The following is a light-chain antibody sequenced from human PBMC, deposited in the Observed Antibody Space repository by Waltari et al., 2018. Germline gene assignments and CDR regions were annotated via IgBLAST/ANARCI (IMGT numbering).Light chain of an antibody. J-gene: IGLJ2*01. V-gene: IGLV2-8*01. CDR2: GVT. Sequence: QSALTQPPPASGAPGPSVTISSPAPSSARTSNSVSWYQQHPGKAPKLIIYGVTNRPSGVPDRFSGSKSGNTASLTVSGLQVEDEAHYYCSLSGGINNFVVFGGGTKLTVL. CDR1: SSARTSNS. CDR3: SLSGGINNFVV.